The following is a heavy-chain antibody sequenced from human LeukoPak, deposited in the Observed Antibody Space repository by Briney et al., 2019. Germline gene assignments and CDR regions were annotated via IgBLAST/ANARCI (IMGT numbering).Heavy chain of an antibody. Sequence: ASVKVSCKASGYTFTGYYMHWVRQAPGQGLEWMGWINPNSGGTNYAQKFQGRVTMTRDTSISTAYMELSRLRSDDTAVYYCARVPLRYFDWLLLPGNYYMDVWGKGTTVTVSS. J-gene: IGHJ6*03. CDR1: GYTFTGYY. D-gene: IGHD3-9*01. CDR3: ARVPLRYFDWLLLPGNYYMDV. V-gene: IGHV1-2*02. CDR2: INPNSGGT.